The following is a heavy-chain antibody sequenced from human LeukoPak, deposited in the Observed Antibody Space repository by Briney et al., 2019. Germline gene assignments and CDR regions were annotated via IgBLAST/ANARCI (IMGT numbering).Heavy chain of an antibody. CDR1: GFTFSSYA. CDR3: ASSDLVGDGYNGPHDY. J-gene: IGHJ4*02. V-gene: IGHV3-30-3*01. D-gene: IGHD5-24*01. CDR2: ISYDGSNK. Sequence: PGRSLRLSCAASGFTFSSYAMHWVRQAPGKGLEWVAVISYDGSNKYYADSVKGRFTISRDNSKNTLYLQMNSLRAEDTAVYYCASSDLVGDGYNGPHDYWGQGTLVTVSS.